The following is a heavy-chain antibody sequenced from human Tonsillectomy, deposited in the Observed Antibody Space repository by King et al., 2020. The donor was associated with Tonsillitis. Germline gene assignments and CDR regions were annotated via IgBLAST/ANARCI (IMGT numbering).Heavy chain of an antibody. V-gene: IGHV4-59*01. CDR2: IYYSGST. Sequence: QLQESGPGLGKPSETLSLTCTVSGGSISSYYWSWIRQPPGKGLEWVGYIYYSGSTNYNPALKSRVTISVDTSKNQFSLKLSSVTAADTAVYYCARGLVRDSRIYYFDYWGQGTLVTVSS. CDR3: ARGLVRDSRIYYFDY. CDR1: GGSISSYY. J-gene: IGHJ4*02. D-gene: IGHD6-6*01.